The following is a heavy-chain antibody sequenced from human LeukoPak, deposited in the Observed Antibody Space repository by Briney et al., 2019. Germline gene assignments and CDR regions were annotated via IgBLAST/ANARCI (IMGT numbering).Heavy chain of an antibody. V-gene: IGHV4-59*01. D-gene: IGHD3-3*01. Sequence: SETLSLTCTVSGGSISSYYWSWLRQPPGKGLEWIGYIYYSGGTNYNPSLTSRVTISVDTSKNHFSLKLSSVTAADTAVYYCARVGLQLWSGRAFDIWGQGTMVTVSS. CDR1: GGSISSYY. J-gene: IGHJ3*02. CDR2: IYYSGGT. CDR3: ARVGLQLWSGRAFDI.